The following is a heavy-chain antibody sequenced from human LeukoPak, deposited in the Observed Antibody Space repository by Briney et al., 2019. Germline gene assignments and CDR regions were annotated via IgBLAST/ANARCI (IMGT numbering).Heavy chain of an antibody. CDR3: ARMTTVTTQEY. D-gene: IGHD4-17*01. V-gene: IGHV2-5*02. Sequence: SGPTLVNPIQTLTLTCTFSGFSLSTSGVGVGWIRQPPGKALEWVALIYWDDDKRYSPSLKSRLTITKDTSKNQVVLTMTNMDPVDTATYYCARMTTVTTQEYWGQGTLVTVSS. J-gene: IGHJ4*02. CDR2: IYWDDDK. CDR1: GFSLSTSGVG.